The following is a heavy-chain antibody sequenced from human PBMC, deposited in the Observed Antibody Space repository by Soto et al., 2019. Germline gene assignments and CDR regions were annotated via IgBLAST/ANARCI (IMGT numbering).Heavy chain of an antibody. Sequence: QVQLVQSGAEVKKPGSSVKVSCKASGGTFSSYSINCVRQAPGQGLEWMGEIIPIFGTANYEQKFQGRVTITADESTSTAYMELSILRSEDTAVYYCARDGGRHSGGIDYWGQGTLVTVSS. V-gene: IGHV1-69*01. CDR3: ARDGGRHSGGIDY. D-gene: IGHD1-26*01. J-gene: IGHJ4*02. CDR2: IIPIFGTA. CDR1: GGTFSSYS.